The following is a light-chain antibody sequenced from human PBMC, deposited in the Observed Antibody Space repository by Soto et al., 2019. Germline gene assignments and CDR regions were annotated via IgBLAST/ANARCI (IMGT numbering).Light chain of an antibody. CDR1: QDISTS. Sequence: DIQLTQSPSFLSASVGDRVTVSCRASQDISTSLAWFQQKAGKVPQLLVYPASTLQDGVPSRFSVSGSGTYFTLTINNLQAEDFAHSYCQPLRNYPLSFGQGTKL. J-gene: IGKJ2*03. V-gene: IGKV1-9*01. CDR2: PAS. CDR3: QPLRNYPLS.